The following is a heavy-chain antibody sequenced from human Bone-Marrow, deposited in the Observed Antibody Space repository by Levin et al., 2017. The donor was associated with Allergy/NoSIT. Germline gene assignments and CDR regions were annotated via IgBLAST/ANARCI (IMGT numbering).Heavy chain of an antibody. Sequence: SETLSLTCTVSGGSLTPYYWSWIRQPPGKGLEWIGNVYYSGSTNYSPSFKSRLTISVDTSKNQFFLRLSSVTAADTALYYCARIVWHEGSNWFDPWGQGTLVTVSP. D-gene: IGHD2-15*01. CDR1: GGSLTPYY. V-gene: IGHV4-59*01. CDR3: ARIVWHEGSNWFDP. CDR2: VYYSGST. J-gene: IGHJ5*02.